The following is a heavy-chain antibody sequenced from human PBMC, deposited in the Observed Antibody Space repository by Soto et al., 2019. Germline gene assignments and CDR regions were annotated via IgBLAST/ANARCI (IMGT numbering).Heavy chain of an antibody. D-gene: IGHD1-26*01. J-gene: IGHJ3*02. CDR2: IKSKTDGGTT. V-gene: IGHV3-15*01. CDR3: TTEAHSGSYYEDAFDI. CDR1: GFTFSNAW. Sequence: GSLRLSCAASGFTFSNAWMSWVRQAPGKGLEWVGRIKSKTDGGTTDYAAPVKGRFTISRDDSKNTLYLQMNSLKTEDTAVYYCTTEAHSGSYYEDAFDIWGQGTMVTVS.